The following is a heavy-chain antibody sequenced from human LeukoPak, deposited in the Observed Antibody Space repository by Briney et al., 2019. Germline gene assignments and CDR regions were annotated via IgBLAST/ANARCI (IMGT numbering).Heavy chain of an antibody. CDR1: GFTFDDYV. CDR2: IFADDLT. CDR3: ARGAMSTFARSDS. D-gene: IGHD2/OR15-2a*01. J-gene: IGHJ5*02. V-gene: IGHV3-53*01. Sequence: PGRSLRLSCAASGFTFDDYVMHWVRQAPGKGLQWLSVIFADDLTYYEDSIKGRFTISRDRSQNTLYLQMKSLRAEDTAVYYCARGAMSTFARSDSWGQGTLVSVSS.